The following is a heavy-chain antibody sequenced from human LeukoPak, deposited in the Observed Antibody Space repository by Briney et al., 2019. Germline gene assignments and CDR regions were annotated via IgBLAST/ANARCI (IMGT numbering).Heavy chain of an antibody. CDR2: IYYSGST. CDR3: ARVTNVGRDYFDY. J-gene: IGHJ4*02. V-gene: IGHV4-59*08. CDR1: GGSISSYY. D-gene: IGHD2-8*01. Sequence: PSETLFLTCTVSGGSISSYYWSWIRQPPGKGLEWIGYIYYSGSTNYNPSLKSRVTISVDTSKNQFSLKLSSVTAADTAVYYCARVTNVGRDYFDYWGQGTLVTVSS.